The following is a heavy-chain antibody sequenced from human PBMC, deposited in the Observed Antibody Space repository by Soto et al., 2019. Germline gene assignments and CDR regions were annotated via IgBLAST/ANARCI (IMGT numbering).Heavy chain of an antibody. J-gene: IGHJ4*02. Sequence: PGGSLRLSCAASGFIFNDYDMSGIRQAPGKGLEWLSNISGSSGSKKYADAGKGRFTISRDNAKKSLYLEMHSLRAEDTAVYYCARYAAEVTTFFDHWGQGTLVAVSS. D-gene: IGHD4-17*01. CDR3: ARYAAEVTTFFDH. CDR2: ISGSSGSK. CDR1: GFIFNDYD. V-gene: IGHV3-11*06.